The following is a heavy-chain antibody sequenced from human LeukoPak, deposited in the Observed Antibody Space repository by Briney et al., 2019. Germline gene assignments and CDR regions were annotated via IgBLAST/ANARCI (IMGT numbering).Heavy chain of an antibody. CDR2: NSGDGGDR. CDR3: AKVLRRDGVSYLDY. J-gene: IGHJ4*02. CDR1: GFSFDDYA. D-gene: IGHD2-8*01. V-gene: IGHV3-43*02. Sequence: GGSLRLSCAASGFSFDDYAMHWVRQHPGKGLEWVSLNSGDGGDRQYADSVKGRFAISRDNRKNSLYLQMNSLRTEDTALYCCAKVLRRDGVSYLDYWGQGTQVTVSA.